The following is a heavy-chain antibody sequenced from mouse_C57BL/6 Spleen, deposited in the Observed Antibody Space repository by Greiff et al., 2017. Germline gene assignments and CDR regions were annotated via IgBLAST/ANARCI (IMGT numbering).Heavy chain of an antibody. V-gene: IGHV1-59*01. Sequence: QVQLQQPGAELVRPGTSVKLSCKASGYTFTSYWMHWVKQRPGQGLEWIGVIDPSDSYTNYNQKFKGKATLTVDTSSSTAYTQLSSLTSEASAVYYCARSNYVNYFDYWGQGTTLTVSS. CDR3: ARSNYVNYFDY. J-gene: IGHJ2*01. CDR1: GYTFTSYW. CDR2: IDPSDSYT. D-gene: IGHD2-5*01.